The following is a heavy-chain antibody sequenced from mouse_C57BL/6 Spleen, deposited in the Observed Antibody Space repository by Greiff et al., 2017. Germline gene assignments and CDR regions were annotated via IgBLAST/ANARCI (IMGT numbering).Heavy chain of an antibody. Sequence: EVHLVESGGGLVKPGGSLKLSCAASGFTFSSYTMSWVRQTPEKRLEWVATISGGGGNTYYPDSVKGRFTIARDKAKNTLYLQMSSLRSEDTALYYCARLDYYGSSSDVWGTGTTVTVSS. CDR2: ISGGGGNT. J-gene: IGHJ1*03. V-gene: IGHV5-9*01. CDR1: GFTFSSYT. D-gene: IGHD1-1*01. CDR3: ARLDYYGSSSDV.